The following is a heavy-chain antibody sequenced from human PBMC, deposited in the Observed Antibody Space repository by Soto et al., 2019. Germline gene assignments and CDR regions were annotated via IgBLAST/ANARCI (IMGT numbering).Heavy chain of an antibody. V-gene: IGHV4-39*01. CDR2: VYYTGTT. D-gene: IGHD2-2*01. J-gene: IGHJ4*02. Sequence: SETLSLTCTVSNFSVLTSIYYWAWIRHPPGKGLEWVGTVYYTGTTYYNPSLQSRVTISIDTSKNQFSLNLNSVTDADTAVYYCARNWNLALVPAAYFDSWGQGTMVTVSS. CDR3: ARNWNLALVPAAYFDS. CDR1: NFSVLTSIYY.